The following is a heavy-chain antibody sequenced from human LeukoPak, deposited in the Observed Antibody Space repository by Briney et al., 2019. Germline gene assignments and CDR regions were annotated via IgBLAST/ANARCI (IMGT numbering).Heavy chain of an antibody. Sequence: GGSLRLSCAASGFTFSSYAMHWVRQAPGKGLEWVAVISYDGSNKYYADSVKGRFTISRDNSKNTLYLQMNSLRAEGTAVYYCAREGYYYGSGNNWFNPWGQGTLVTVSS. J-gene: IGHJ5*02. CDR3: AREGYYYGSGNNWFNP. V-gene: IGHV3-30*04. CDR2: ISYDGSNK. CDR1: GFTFSSYA. D-gene: IGHD3-10*01.